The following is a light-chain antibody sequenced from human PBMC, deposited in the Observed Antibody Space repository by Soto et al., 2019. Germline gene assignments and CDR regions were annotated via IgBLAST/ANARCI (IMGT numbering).Light chain of an antibody. CDR3: QQANSFPLT. J-gene: IGKJ4*01. CDR2: GAS. V-gene: IGKV3-15*01. Sequence: EIVMTQSPATLSVSPGQRATLSCRASQSVSTNLAWYQQKPGQAPRLLMYGASARATDIPARFSGSGSGTEFTLTISSLQSEDFATYYCQQANSFPLTFGGGTKVEIK. CDR1: QSVSTN.